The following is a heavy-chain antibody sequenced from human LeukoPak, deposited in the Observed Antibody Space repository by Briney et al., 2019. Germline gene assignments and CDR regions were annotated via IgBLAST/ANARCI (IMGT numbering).Heavy chain of an antibody. CDR1: GFTFSNYA. CDR2: ITGSGTST. D-gene: IGHD3-9*01. Sequence: GASLRLSCVASGFTFSNYAMSWVRQAPGKGLEWVSAITGSGTSTYYADSLKGRFTISRDNSKNTVFLQMNSLRHEDTAIYYCVVWGDYDVLTGYYVPDYWGQGTLVTVSS. CDR3: VVWGDYDVLTGYYVPDY. J-gene: IGHJ4*02. V-gene: IGHV3-23*01.